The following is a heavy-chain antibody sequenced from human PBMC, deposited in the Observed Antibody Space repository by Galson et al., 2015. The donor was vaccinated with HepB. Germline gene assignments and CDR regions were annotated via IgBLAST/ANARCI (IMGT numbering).Heavy chain of an antibody. CDR1: GFTFSSYA. CDR3: ARSISSATPFDAFDI. D-gene: IGHD6-6*01. J-gene: IGHJ3*02. CDR2: ISYDGSNK. V-gene: IGHV3-30-3*01. Sequence: SLRLSCAASGFTFSSYAMHWVRQAPGKGLEWVAVISYDGSNKYYADSVKGRFTISRDNSKNTLYLQMNSLRAEDTAVYYCARSISSATPFDAFDIWGQGTMVTVSS.